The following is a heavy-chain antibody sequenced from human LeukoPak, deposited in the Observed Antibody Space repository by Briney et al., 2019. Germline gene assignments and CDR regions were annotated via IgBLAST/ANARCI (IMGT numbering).Heavy chain of an antibody. D-gene: IGHD1-1*01. CDR2: INSVVSST. CDR3: ARGWNSFYY. V-gene: IGHV3-74*01. J-gene: IGHJ4*02. Sequence: GSLTLSCVPSGFTFSSYWMHWVRHAPEKGRVWVSRINSVVSSTTYADSVKGRFTISRDNAKNTLYLQMNSLRAEDTAVYYCARGWNSFYYWGQGTLVTVST. CDR1: GFTFSSYW.